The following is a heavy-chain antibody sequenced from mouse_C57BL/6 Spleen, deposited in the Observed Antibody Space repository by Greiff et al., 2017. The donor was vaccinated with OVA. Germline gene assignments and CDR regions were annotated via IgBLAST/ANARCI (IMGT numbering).Heavy chain of an antibody. V-gene: IGHV1-50*01. CDR1: GYTFTSYW. J-gene: IGHJ4*01. Sequence: VQLQQSGAELVKPGASVKLSCKASGYTFTSYWMQWVKQRPGQGLEWIGEIDPSASYTNYNQKFTGKATLTVDTSSSTAYMQLSSLPSEDSAVYYCAGLSSMDYWGQGTSVTVSS. CDR3: AGLSSMDY. CDR2: IDPSASYT.